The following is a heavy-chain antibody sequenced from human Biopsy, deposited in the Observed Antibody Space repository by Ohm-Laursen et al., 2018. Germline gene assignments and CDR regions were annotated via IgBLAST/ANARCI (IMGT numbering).Heavy chain of an antibody. V-gene: IGHV1-2*02. Sequence: AASVKVSCKASGYTFTDYRLYWVRQAPGQGLDLMGWIDPNTGDTDYPQKFQGRVTMTSDTSIDTAYVELSSLTSGDTAVYYCALGEPFDYWGQGILVTVSS. J-gene: IGHJ4*02. D-gene: IGHD3-16*01. CDR2: IDPNTGDT. CDR3: ALGEPFDY. CDR1: GYTFTDYR.